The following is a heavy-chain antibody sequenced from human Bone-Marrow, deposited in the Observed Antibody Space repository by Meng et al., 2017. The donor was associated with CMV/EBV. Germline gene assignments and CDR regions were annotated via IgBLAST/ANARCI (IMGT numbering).Heavy chain of an antibody. CDR1: GFTFSSYS. CDR3: TRGRGSTHKGNWFDP. CDR2: ISSSSSTI. Sequence: GESLKISCAASGFTFSSYSMNWVRQAPGKGLEWVSYISSSSSTIYYADSVKGRFTISRDNAKNSLYLQMNSLRAEDTAIYYCTRGRGSTHKGNWFDPWGQGTLVTVSS. V-gene: IGHV3-48*04. D-gene: IGHD3-10*01. J-gene: IGHJ5*02.